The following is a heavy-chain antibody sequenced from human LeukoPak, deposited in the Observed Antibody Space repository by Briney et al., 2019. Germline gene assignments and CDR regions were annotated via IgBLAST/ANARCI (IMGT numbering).Heavy chain of an antibody. D-gene: IGHD6-19*01. CDR3: ARAGYSTGWYTNKPTWFAP. V-gene: IGHV5-51*01. CDR2: IYPGDSDT. CDR1: GYSFTSFW. J-gene: IGHJ5*02. Sequence: GESLKISCKGSGYSFTSFWIGWVRQMPGKGLEWMGIIYPGDSDTRYSPSFQGQVTISADKSISTAYLQWSSMKASDTAMYYCARAGYSTGWYTNKPTWFAPWGQGTLVTVSS.